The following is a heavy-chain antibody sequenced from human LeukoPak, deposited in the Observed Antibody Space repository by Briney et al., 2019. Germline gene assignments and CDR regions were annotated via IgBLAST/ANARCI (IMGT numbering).Heavy chain of an antibody. Sequence: SGTLSLTCIVSGGSISSYYWSWIRQPAGKGLEGIGQIHTSGSTNYNPSLKSRVAMSVDTSKNQFSLELSSVTAADTAVYYCAGRAQTTGWSFDYWGQGALVTVSS. V-gene: IGHV4-4*07. CDR1: GGSISSYY. CDR2: IHTSGST. CDR3: AGRAQTTGWSFDY. D-gene: IGHD6-19*01. J-gene: IGHJ4*02.